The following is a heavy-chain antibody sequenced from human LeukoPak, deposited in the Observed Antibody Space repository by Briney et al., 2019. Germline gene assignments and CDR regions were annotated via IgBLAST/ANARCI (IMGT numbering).Heavy chain of an antibody. Sequence: SVKVSCKASVYTFPSYGISWLRQAPAQELKWMGWISAYNGNKNYAQKLHDRVTITTHTSTSTAYMEPTSPRSDDTAVYYRASGGGADPYDYWGQGTLVTVSS. CDR1: VYTFPSYG. D-gene: IGHD3-16*01. J-gene: IGHJ4*02. V-gene: IGHV1-18*01. CDR2: ISAYNGNK. CDR3: ASGGGADPYDY.